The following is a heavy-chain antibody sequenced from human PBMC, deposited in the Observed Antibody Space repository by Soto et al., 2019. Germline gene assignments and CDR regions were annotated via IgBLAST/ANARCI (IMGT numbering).Heavy chain of an antibody. J-gene: IGHJ4*02. Sequence: EVQLLESGGGLVQPGGSLRLSCAASGFTFSSYAISWVRQAPGKWLEWVSAISGSGGSTYYADSVKGRFTISRDNSKNTQYLQMHSLRAEDTAVYYCAKGFDGYDYIWGSYRYLDYWGQGTLVTVSS. CDR3: AKGFDGYDYIWGSYRYLDY. CDR2: ISGSGGST. V-gene: IGHV3-23*01. D-gene: IGHD3-16*02. CDR1: GFTFSSYA.